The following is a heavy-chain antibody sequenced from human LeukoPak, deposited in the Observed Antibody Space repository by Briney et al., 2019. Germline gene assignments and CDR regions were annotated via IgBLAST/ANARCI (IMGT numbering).Heavy chain of an antibody. Sequence: SETLSLTCTVSGVSISSYYRSWVRQPPGKGLEWIGYIYNSWSTNYNPSLKSRVTISVDTSKNQFSLKLSSVTAADTAVYYCARRRGYSYLGYYYMDVWGKGTTVTVSS. J-gene: IGHJ6*03. V-gene: IGHV4-59*01. CDR3: ARRRGYSYLGYYYMDV. CDR1: GVSISSYY. CDR2: IYNSWST. D-gene: IGHD5-18*01.